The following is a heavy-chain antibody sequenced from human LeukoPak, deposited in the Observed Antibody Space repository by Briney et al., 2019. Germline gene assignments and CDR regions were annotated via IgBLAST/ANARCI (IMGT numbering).Heavy chain of an antibody. J-gene: IGHJ4*02. CDR3: ARDARPTIFGVVFASDY. D-gene: IGHD3-3*01. CDR2: IKKDGSEK. V-gene: IGHV3-7*01. Sequence: GGSLRLSCTASGFTFSSYWMSWVRQAPGKGLEWVANIKKDGSEKYYVDSVTGRFTISRDNDNNSLYLQMNSLRAEDTAVYYCARDARPTIFGVVFASDYWGQGTLVTVSS. CDR1: GFTFSSYW.